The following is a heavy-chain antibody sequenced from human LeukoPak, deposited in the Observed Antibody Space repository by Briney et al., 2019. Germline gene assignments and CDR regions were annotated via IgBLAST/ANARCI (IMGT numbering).Heavy chain of an antibody. CDR1: GYTFTSYD. V-gene: IGHV1-8*01. J-gene: IGHJ6*02. D-gene: IGHD1-26*01. CDR2: MNPNSGNT. Sequence: ASVKVSCKASGYTFTSYDINWVRQATGQGLEWMGWMNPNSGNTGYAQKFQGRVTMTGNTSISTAYMELSSLRSEDTAVYYCARAWGVGATWFYYYYGMDVWGQGTTVTVSS. CDR3: ARAWGVGATWFYYYYGMDV.